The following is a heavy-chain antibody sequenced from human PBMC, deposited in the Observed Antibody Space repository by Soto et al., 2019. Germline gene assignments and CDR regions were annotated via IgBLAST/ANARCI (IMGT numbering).Heavy chain of an antibody. J-gene: IGHJ4*02. D-gene: IGHD2-2*01. Sequence: ASVKVSCKASGGTFSSYTISWVRQAPGQGLEWMGWISAYNGNTNYAQKLQGRVTMTTDTSTSTAYMELRSLRSDDTAVYYCARDFVVVPAATLWGQGTLVTVSS. CDR1: GGTFSSYT. V-gene: IGHV1-18*01. CDR2: ISAYNGNT. CDR3: ARDFVVVPAATL.